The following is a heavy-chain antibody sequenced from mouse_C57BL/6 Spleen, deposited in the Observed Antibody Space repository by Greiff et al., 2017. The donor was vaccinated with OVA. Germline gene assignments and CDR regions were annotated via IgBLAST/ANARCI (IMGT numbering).Heavy chain of an antibody. D-gene: IGHD1-1*01. CDR3: ARQEIYYYGSSYEGYAMDY. V-gene: IGHV5-6*01. J-gene: IGHJ4*01. CDR2: ISSGGSYT. Sequence: VQLKESGGDLVKPGGSLKLSCAASGFTFSSYGMSWVRQTPDKRLEWVASISSGGSYTYYPDSVKGRFTISRDNAKNTLYLQMSSLKSEDTAMYYCARQEIYYYGSSYEGYAMDYWGQGTSVTVSS. CDR1: GFTFSSYG.